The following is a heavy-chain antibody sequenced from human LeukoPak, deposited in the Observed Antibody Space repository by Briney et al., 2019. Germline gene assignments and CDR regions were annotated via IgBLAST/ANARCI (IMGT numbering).Heavy chain of an antibody. D-gene: IGHD4-23*01. J-gene: IGHJ5*02. CDR3: ARLVTGTTVVNSGWFDP. CDR2: IYSGGGT. V-gene: IGHV3-66*04. Sequence: GGSLRLSCAASGVTVSSNYMTWVRKASGKGLEYVSVIYSGGGTYYADSVKGRFSISRDNSKSTLYLQMNSLRAEDTAVYYCARLVTGTTVVNSGWFDPWGQGTLVTVSS. CDR1: GVTVSSNY.